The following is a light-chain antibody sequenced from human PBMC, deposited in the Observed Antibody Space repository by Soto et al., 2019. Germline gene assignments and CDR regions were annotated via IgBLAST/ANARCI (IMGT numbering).Light chain of an antibody. CDR1: QSVLYTSNNRNY. J-gene: IGKJ1*01. CDR2: WAS. CDR3: QQYHSTPWT. V-gene: IGKV4-1*01. Sequence: DIVMTQFPDSLAVSLGERATINCKSSQSVLYTSNNRNYLAWYQQKPGQPPKLLIYWASTRESGVPDRFSGSGSGTDFTLPVSSLQAEDVAVYYCQQYHSTPWTFGQGTKVEIK.